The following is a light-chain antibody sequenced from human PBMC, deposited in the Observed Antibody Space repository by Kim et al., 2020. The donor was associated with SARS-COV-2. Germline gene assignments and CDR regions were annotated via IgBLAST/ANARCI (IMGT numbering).Light chain of an antibody. V-gene: IGLV3-27*01. CDR2: KDS. CDR3: YSAADNKGV. CDR1: VLAKKY. Sequence: SVSPGQTARITCSGDVLAKKYARWFQQKPGQAPVLVIYKDSERHSGIPERFSGSSSGTTVTLTSSGAQVEDEADYYCYSAADNKGVFGGGTQLTVL. J-gene: IGLJ2*01.